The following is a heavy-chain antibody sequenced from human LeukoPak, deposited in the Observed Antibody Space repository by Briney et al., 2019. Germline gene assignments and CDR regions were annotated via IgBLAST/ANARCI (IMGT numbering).Heavy chain of an antibody. V-gene: IGHV4-38-2*02. Sequence: SETLSLTCTVSGYSISSGYYWGWIRQPPGKGLEWIGSIYHSGSTYYNPSLKSRVTISVDTSKNQFSLKLSSVTAADTAVYYCARALLRFLEWPSGFDPWGQGTLVTVSS. CDR3: ARALLRFLEWPSGFDP. J-gene: IGHJ5*02. CDR1: GYSISSGYY. CDR2: IYHSGST. D-gene: IGHD3-3*01.